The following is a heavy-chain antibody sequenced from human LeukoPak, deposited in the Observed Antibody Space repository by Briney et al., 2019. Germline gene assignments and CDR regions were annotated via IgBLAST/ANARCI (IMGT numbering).Heavy chain of an antibody. J-gene: IGHJ5*02. CDR2: IYHSGST. V-gene: IGHV4-38-2*01. Sequence: SETLSLTCAVSGYSISSGYYWGWIRQPPGKGLEWIGSIYHSGSTYYNPSLKSRVTISVDTSKNQFSLKLSSVTAADTAVYYCARRRITIFGVVISRRGGWFDPWGQGTLATVSS. CDR3: ARRRITIFGVVISRRGGWFDP. CDR1: GYSISSGYY. D-gene: IGHD3-3*01.